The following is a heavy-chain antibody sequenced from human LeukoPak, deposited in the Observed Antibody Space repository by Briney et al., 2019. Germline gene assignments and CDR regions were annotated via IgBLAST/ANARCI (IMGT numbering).Heavy chain of an antibody. CDR1: GGSISGTNW. CDR3: SRESGPFCPFGY. V-gene: IGHV4/OR15-8*02. Sequence: MSSETLSLTCGASGGSISGTNWWSWVRQPPGQGLEWIGEISLAGQTNYNPSLNGRVTMSLDKSSNQLSLHLTSVTAADTATYYCSRESGPFCPFGYWGQGTLVIVSS. J-gene: IGHJ4*02. CDR2: ISLAGQT. D-gene: IGHD1-26*01.